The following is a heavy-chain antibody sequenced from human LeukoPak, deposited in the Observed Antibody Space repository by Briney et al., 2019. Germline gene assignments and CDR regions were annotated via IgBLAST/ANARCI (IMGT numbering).Heavy chain of an antibody. D-gene: IGHD2-15*01. CDR3: ARIYCSGGRCSNYFYYGMAV. Sequence: ASVNVSCKASGYTFTSYGISWVRQAPGQGLEWMGWISAYNGNTNYAQKFQGRVTMTTDTSTSTAYMELRSLRSDDTAVYYCARIYCSGGRCSNYFYYGMAVWGQGTTVTVSS. CDR2: ISAYNGNT. CDR1: GYTFTSYG. V-gene: IGHV1-18*01. J-gene: IGHJ6*02.